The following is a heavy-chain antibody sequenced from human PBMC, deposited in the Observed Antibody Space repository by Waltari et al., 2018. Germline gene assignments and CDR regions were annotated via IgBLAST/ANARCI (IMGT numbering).Heavy chain of an antibody. CDR3: ARDPRYCTRTSCYIGLTWLDP. CDR1: GFSFGHFG. Sequence: QLQLVESGGGAVQRGGSLRLSCAASGFSFGHFGMHWVRQAPGKGLEWVAFIRYDGNKTDYADSVKGRLTISRDNSKNTLYLQMNSLTPEDTAVYHCARDPRYCTRTSCYIGLTWLDPWGQGTLVSVSS. V-gene: IGHV3-30*02. D-gene: IGHD2-2*01. CDR2: IRYDGNKT. J-gene: IGHJ5*02.